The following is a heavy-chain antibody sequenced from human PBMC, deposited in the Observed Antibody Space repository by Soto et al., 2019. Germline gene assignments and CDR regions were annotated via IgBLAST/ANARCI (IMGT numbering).Heavy chain of an antibody. CDR2: INHSGST. D-gene: IGHD3-3*01. CDR1: GGSFSGYY. CDR3: ARLYHYITIFGVVITPPDY. Sequence: SETLSLTCAVYGGSFSGYYWSWIRQPPGKGLEWIGEINHSGSTNYNPSLKSRVTISVDTSKNQFSLKLSSVTAADTAVYYCARLYHYITIFGVVITPPDYWGQGTLVTVSS. V-gene: IGHV4-34*01. J-gene: IGHJ4*02.